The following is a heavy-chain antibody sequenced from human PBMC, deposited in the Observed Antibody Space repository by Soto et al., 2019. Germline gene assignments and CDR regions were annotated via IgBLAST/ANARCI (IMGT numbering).Heavy chain of an antibody. CDR3: ARENYATFDY. V-gene: IGHV3-7*01. CDR2: VNHDGSAT. CDR1: GFNFNPFW. Sequence: GGSLRLSCAASGFNFNPFWMAWVRQAPGKGLEWVATVNHDGSATFYVDSLKGRFTISRDNTKNSLYLQMNSLRVEDTAVYYCARENYATFDYWGQGTPVTVPQ. J-gene: IGHJ4*02. D-gene: IGHD1-7*01.